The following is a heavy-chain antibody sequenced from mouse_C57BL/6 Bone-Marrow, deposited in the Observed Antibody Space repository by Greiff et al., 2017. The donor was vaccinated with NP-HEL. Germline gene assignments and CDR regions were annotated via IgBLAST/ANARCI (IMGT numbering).Heavy chain of an antibody. Sequence: QVQLKESGPGLVAPSQSLSLTCTVSGFSLTSYGVAWVRQSPGKGLEWLGVIWGVGSTNYNSALKSRLCISKDNSKSQVFRRMNSLQTDDTAMDYCASDGLRGAMDYWGQGTSVTVSS. J-gene: IGHJ4*01. CDR1: GFSLTSYG. CDR3: ASDGLRGAMDY. D-gene: IGHD2-4*01. V-gene: IGHV2-6*01. CDR2: IWGVGST.